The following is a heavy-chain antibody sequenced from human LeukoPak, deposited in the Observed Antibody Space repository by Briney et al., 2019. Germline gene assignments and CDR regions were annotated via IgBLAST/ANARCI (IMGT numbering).Heavy chain of an antibody. CDR2: IYYSGST. D-gene: IGHD3-22*01. Sequence: PSQTLSLTCTVSGGSISSGGYYWSWIRQHPGKGLEWIGYIYYSGSTYYNPSLKSRVTMSVDTSKNQFSLKLSSVTAADAAVYYCAREGLQYYYDALGWFDPWGQGTLVTVSS. J-gene: IGHJ5*02. V-gene: IGHV4-31*03. CDR3: AREGLQYYYDALGWFDP. CDR1: GGSISSGGYY.